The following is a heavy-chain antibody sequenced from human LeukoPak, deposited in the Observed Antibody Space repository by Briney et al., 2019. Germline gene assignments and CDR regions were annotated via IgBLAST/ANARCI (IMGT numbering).Heavy chain of an antibody. CDR1: GFTFSSCA. V-gene: IGHV3-23*01. CDR2: ISGSGGSI. Sequence: PGGSLRLSCAASGFTFSSCAMTWVRQAPGKGLEWVSVISGSGGSIYYADSVKGRFTISRDNSKNTLFLQMNSLGAEDTAVYYCAKGVLRYFDYWGQGTLVAVSS. D-gene: IGHD3-9*01. J-gene: IGHJ4*02. CDR3: AKGVLRYFDY.